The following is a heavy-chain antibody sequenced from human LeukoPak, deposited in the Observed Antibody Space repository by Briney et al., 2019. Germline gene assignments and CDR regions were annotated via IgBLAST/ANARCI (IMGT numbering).Heavy chain of an antibody. CDR1: GFTFSSYA. V-gene: IGHV3-30-3*01. J-gene: IGHJ4*02. D-gene: IGHD5-18*01. CDR2: ISYDGSNK. Sequence: GRSLRLSYAASGFTFSSYAMHWVRQAPGKGLEWVAVISYDGSNKYYADSVKGRFTISRDNSKNTLYLQMNSLRAEDTAVYYCARRGYSYGFDYWGQGTLVTVSS. CDR3: ARRGYSYGFDY.